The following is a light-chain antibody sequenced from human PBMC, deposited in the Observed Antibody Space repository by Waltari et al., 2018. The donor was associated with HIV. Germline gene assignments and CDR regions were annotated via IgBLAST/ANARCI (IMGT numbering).Light chain of an antibody. V-gene: IGLV2-8*01. CDR1: SSDVGGYNY. Sequence: QSVLTQPPSASGSPGQSVTISCTGTSSDVGGYNYVSWYQQHPGKAPKLMIYEVSKRPAGVPGRFAGSKAGNTASLTVSGLQAEDEADYYCSSYAGSNNLGVFGGGTKLTVL. CDR3: SSYAGSNNLGV. J-gene: IGLJ2*01. CDR2: EVS.